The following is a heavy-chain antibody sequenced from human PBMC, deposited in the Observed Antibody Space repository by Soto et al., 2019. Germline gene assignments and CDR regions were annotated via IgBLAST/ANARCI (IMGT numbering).Heavy chain of an antibody. CDR3: AKGLYSGSYFDY. J-gene: IGHJ4*02. Sequence: GGSLRLSCAASGFPFSSYAMTWVRQAPGKGLEWVSAISGSGGSTYYADSVKGQFTISRDNSKNTLYLQMNSLRAEDTAVYYCAKGLYSGSYFDYWGQGTLVTV. V-gene: IGHV3-23*01. D-gene: IGHD1-26*01. CDR2: ISGSGGST. CDR1: GFPFSSYA.